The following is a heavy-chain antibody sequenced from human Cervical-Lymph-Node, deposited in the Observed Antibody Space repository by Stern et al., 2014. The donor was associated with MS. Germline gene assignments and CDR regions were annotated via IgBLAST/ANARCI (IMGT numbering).Heavy chain of an antibody. V-gene: IGHV1-24*01. CDR3: ATHRGRVTYYYGMDV. CDR1: GYTLSEIS. D-gene: IGHD2-21*02. CDR2: FDPEHCET. J-gene: IGHJ6*02. Sequence: VQLVQSGAEVKKPGASVKVSCKVSGYTLSEISMHWVRQAPGKGLEWMGGFDPEHCETRYAQKFQGRGTMAEDRSTDTAYMELSSLRSEDTAVYYCATHRGRVTYYYGMDVWGQGTTVTVSS.